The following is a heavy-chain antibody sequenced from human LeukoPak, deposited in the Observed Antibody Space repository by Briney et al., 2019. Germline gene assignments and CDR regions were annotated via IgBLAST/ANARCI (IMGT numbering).Heavy chain of an antibody. CDR3: ARQPGAGWFDP. CDR1: GYSFTSSW. V-gene: IGHV5-51*01. CDR2: INPGDSDT. D-gene: IGHD3-10*01. J-gene: IGHJ5*02. Sequence: GESLKISCQASGYSFTSSWIGWARQMPGKGLEWMAIINPGDSDTRYSPSFQGQVTISADKSISTVCLQWGSLKASDTAMYYCARQPGAGWFDPWGQGTLVTVSS.